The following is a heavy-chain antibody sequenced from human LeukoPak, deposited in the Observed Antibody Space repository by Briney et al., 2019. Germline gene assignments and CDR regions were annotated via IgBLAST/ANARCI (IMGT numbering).Heavy chain of an antibody. CDR1: GFTFSSYA. Sequence: PGTSLRLSCAASGFTFSSYAMHWVRQAPGKGLEWVAVVSAAGSNKYYVDSVKGRFTISRDNSRNIVYLQMNSLRVEDTAVYYCAKKGGNNGYYGYFDYWGQGTLVTVSS. J-gene: IGHJ4*02. CDR2: VSAAGSNK. V-gene: IGHV3-30-3*02. CDR3: AKKGGNNGYYGYFDY. D-gene: IGHD3-22*01.